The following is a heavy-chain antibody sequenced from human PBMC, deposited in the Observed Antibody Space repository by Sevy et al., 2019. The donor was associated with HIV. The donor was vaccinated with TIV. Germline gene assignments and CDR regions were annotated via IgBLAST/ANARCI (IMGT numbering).Heavy chain of an antibody. Sequence: GGSLRLSCAASGFTVSSNYMSWVRQAPGKGLEWVSVIYSGGSTYYADSVKGRFTISRDNSKNTLYLQMNSLRAEDTAVYYCARVNQDYYYGMDVWAKGPRSPSP. J-gene: IGHJ6*02. V-gene: IGHV3-53*01. CDR3: ARVNQDYYYGMDV. CDR2: IYSGGST. CDR1: GFTVSSNY.